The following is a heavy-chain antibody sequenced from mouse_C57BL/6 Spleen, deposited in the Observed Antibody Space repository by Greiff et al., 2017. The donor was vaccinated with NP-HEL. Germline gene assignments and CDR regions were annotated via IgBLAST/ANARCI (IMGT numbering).Heavy chain of an antibody. CDR1: GYTFTDYE. V-gene: IGHV1-15*01. Sequence: QVQLQQSGAELVRPGASVTLSCKASGYTFTDYEMHWVKQTPVHGLEWIGAIDPETGGTAYNQKFKGKAILTADKSSSTAYMELRSLTSEDSAVYYCTRSLLSYYLDYWGQGTTLTVSS. D-gene: IGHD1-1*02. J-gene: IGHJ2*01. CDR2: IDPETGGT. CDR3: TRSLLSYYLDY.